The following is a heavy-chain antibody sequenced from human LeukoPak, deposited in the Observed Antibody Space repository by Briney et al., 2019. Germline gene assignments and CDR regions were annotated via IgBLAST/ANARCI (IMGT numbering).Heavy chain of an antibody. D-gene: IGHD1-14*01. Sequence: SVKVSCKASGGTFSSYAISWVRQAPGQGLEWMGRIIPVLAFANYAQKFQGRVTMTADKSTSTAYMQLSSLRSEDTAVYYCARPETLDDYYGMDLWGQGTTVTVSS. CDR1: GGTFSSYA. J-gene: IGHJ6*02. CDR2: IIPVLAFA. CDR3: ARPETLDDYYGMDL. V-gene: IGHV1-69*04.